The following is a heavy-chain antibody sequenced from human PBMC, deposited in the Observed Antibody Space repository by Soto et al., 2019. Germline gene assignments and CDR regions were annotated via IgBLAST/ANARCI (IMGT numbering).Heavy chain of an antibody. CDR3: AADSEGVYYYMDV. Sequence: SVKVSCKASGFTFTSSAMQWVRQARGQRLEWIGWIVVGSGNTNYAQKFQERVTITRDMSTSTAYMELSSLRSEDTAVYYCAADSEGVYYYMDVWGKGTTVTVFS. J-gene: IGHJ6*03. CDR1: GFTFTSSA. CDR2: IVVGSGNT. V-gene: IGHV1-58*02. D-gene: IGHD2-8*01.